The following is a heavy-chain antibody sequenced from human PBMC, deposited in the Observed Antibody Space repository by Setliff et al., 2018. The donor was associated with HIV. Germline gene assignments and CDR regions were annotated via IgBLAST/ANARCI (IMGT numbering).Heavy chain of an antibody. D-gene: IGHD2-21*02. J-gene: IGHJ4*02. V-gene: IGHV3-11*05. CDR2: ISRESHT. CDR3: ATDPHRRDGYNFDS. Sequence: PGGSLRLSCLTSGFIFNDYHLAWVRQAPGQGLEWISYISRESHTSYSESVKGRFIVSRDDTKRSLYLQMHSLRPEDTAVYYCATDPHRRDGYNFDSWGQGTLVTVSS. CDR1: GFIFNDYH.